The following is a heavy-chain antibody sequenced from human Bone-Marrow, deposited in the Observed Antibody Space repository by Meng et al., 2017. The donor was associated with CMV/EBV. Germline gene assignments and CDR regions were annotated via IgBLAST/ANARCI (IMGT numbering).Heavy chain of an antibody. D-gene: IGHD3-16*01. V-gene: IGHV3-9*01. Sequence: SLKISCAASGFTFDDYAMHWVRQAPGKGLEWVSGISWNSGSIGYADSVKGRFTISRDNAKNSLYLQMNSLRAEDTAVYYCARSYTAVTFYYYYGMDVWGQGTTVTVSS. CDR1: GFTFDDYA. CDR2: ISWNSGSI. CDR3: ARSYTAVTFYYYYGMDV. J-gene: IGHJ6*01.